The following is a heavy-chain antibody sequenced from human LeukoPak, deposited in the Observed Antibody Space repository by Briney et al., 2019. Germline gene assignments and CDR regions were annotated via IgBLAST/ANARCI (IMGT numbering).Heavy chain of an antibody. CDR2: IYYSGST. J-gene: IGHJ4*02. Sequence: SETLSLTCIVSGGSISSYYWNWIRRPPGKGLDWIGYIYYSGSTNYNPSLKSRVTISVNTSKNQLSLKLSSVTAADTAVYYCARGYHDFWSDSYKDYFDYWGQGTLVTVSS. CDR3: ARGYHDFWSDSYKDYFDY. V-gene: IGHV4-59*01. CDR1: GGSISSYY. D-gene: IGHD3-3*01.